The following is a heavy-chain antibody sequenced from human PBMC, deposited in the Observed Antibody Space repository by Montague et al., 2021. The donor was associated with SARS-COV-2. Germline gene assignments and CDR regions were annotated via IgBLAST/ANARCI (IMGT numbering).Heavy chain of an antibody. CDR1: GGSITRSDYY. J-gene: IGHJ4*02. CDR3: ARQVWRKDFDF. V-gene: IGHV4-39*01. D-gene: IGHD1-14*01. Sequence: SETLSLTRSVSGGSITRSDYYWAWIRQAPGKGLDWIATVHSSGTTYSNTSLKSRAIISIDTSKNQFSLTLKSVTAADTSVYFCARQVWRKDFDFWGQGKLVTVSA. CDR2: VHSSGTT.